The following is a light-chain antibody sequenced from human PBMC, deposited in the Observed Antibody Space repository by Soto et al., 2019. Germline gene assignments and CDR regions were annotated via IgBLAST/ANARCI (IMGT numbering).Light chain of an antibody. Sequence: EIMMTQSPATLSVSPGERATLSCRASQSVSSNLAWFQQKPGQAPRVLIYRASIRATGISDRFSGSGSGTDFTLTISRLEPEDFGVYYCQQYNNWPPITFGQGTRLEIK. CDR1: QSVSSN. CDR3: QQYNNWPPIT. V-gene: IGKV3D-15*01. CDR2: RAS. J-gene: IGKJ5*01.